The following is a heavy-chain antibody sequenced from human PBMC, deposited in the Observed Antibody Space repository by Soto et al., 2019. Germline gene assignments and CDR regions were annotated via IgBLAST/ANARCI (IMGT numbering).Heavy chain of an antibody. Sequence: QVQLQESGPGLVKTSQTLSLTCTVSGGSVNNGGYYWNWIRQHPGKGLEWLGYIFDSETAYYNPSLTSRLTISMDTSMNQFSLKVTSVTPADTAVYYCARENVGVIAQDAFDLWGQGTMVTVSS. D-gene: IGHD3-3*01. J-gene: IGHJ3*01. CDR1: GGSVNNGGYY. CDR2: IFDSETA. CDR3: ARENVGVIAQDAFDL. V-gene: IGHV4-31*03.